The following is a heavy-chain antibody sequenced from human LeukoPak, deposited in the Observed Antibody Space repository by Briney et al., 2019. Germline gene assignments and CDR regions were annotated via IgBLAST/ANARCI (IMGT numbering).Heavy chain of an antibody. D-gene: IGHD7-27*01. CDR1: GGSISSYY. Sequence: SETLSLTCTVSGGSISSYYWSWVRQPPGKGLEWIGYIYYSGSTNYNPSLKSRVTISVDTSKNQFSLKLSSVTAADTAVYYCARVRSPGAWFDPWGQGTLVTVSS. V-gene: IGHV4-59*01. CDR2: IYYSGST. CDR3: ARVRSPGAWFDP. J-gene: IGHJ5*02.